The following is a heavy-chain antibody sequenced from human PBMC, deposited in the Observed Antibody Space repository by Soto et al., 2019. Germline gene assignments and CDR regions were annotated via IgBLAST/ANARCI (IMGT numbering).Heavy chain of an antibody. J-gene: IGHJ3*02. V-gene: IGHV1-69*06. CDR1: GGTFSSYA. CDR2: INPNCGTA. CDR3: AREGRFLEWLSQNHDAFDI. Sequence: GASVKVSCKASGGTFSSYAINWVRQAPGQGLEWMGGINPNCGTANYAQKFQGRGTITADKSTSTAYMELSSLRSEDTAVYYCAREGRFLEWLSQNHDAFDIWGQGTMVTVSS. D-gene: IGHD3-3*01.